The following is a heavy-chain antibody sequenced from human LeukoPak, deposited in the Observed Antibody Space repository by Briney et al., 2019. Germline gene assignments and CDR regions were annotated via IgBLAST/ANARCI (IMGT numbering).Heavy chain of an antibody. Sequence: SETLSLTCTVSGASISSGGYYWNWIRQPPGKGLEWIGYIYYSRGTSYSPSLKSRLTISVDTSKNQFSLKLSSVTAADTAVYYCARDGYNSGYFDYWGQGTLVTVSS. J-gene: IGHJ4*02. CDR2: IYYSRGT. CDR1: GASISSGGYY. CDR3: ARDGYNSGYFDY. V-gene: IGHV4-30-4*01. D-gene: IGHD5-24*01.